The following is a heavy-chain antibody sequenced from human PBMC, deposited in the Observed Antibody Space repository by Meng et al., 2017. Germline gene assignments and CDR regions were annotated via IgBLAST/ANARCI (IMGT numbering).Heavy chain of an antibody. J-gene: IGHJ4*02. CDR3: AGITMSRAGDY. V-gene: IGHV4-34*01. CDR2: INHSGST. Sequence: QGQLQEWGARLLKPSEPLSLTCAVYGGSFSGYYWSWIRPPPGKGLEWIGEINHSGSTNYNPSLKSRVTISVDTSKNQFSLKLSSVTAADTAVYYCAGITMSRAGDYWGQGTLVTVSS. D-gene: IGHD3-22*01. CDR1: GGSFSGYY.